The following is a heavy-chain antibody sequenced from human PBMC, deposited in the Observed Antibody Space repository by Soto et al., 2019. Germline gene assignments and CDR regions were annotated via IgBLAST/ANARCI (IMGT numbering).Heavy chain of an antibody. CDR1: GGTFSSYT. CDR3: ARDQNTDYGDYPDAFDI. CDR2: IIPILGIA. Sequence: QVQLVQSGAEVKKPGSSVKVSCKASGGTFSSYTISWVRQAPGQGLEWMGRIIPILGIANYAQKFQGRVTITEDKSTSTAYMELSSLRSEDTAVYYCARDQNTDYGDYPDAFDIWGQGTMVTVSS. J-gene: IGHJ3*02. D-gene: IGHD4-17*01. V-gene: IGHV1-69*08.